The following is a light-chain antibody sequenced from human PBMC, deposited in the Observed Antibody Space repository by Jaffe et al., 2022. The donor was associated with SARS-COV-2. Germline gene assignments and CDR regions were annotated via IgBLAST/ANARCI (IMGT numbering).Light chain of an antibody. V-gene: IGLV2-11*01. CDR2: DVS. J-gene: IGLJ2*01. Sequence: QSALTQPRSVSGSPGQSVTISCTGTSSDFGGYNYVSWYQHHPGKAPKFMIYDVSKRPSGVPDRFSGSKSGNTASLTISGLQAEDEADYYCCSYAGGNTFVFGGGTKLTVL. CDR3: CSYAGGNTFV. CDR1: SSDFGGYNY.